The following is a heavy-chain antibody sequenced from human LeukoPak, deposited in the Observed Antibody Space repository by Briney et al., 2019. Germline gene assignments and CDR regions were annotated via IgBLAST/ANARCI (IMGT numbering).Heavy chain of an antibody. D-gene: IGHD4-17*01. V-gene: IGHV3-30*18. CDR1: GFTFSSYG. J-gene: IGHJ4*02. CDR3: AKDSAVTTSFDY. Sequence: PGGSLRLSCAASGFTFSSYGMHWVRQAPGEGLEWVAVISYDGSNKYYADSVKGRFTISRDNSKNTLYLQMNSLRAEDTAVYYCAKDSAVTTSFDYWGQGTLVTVSS. CDR2: ISYDGSNK.